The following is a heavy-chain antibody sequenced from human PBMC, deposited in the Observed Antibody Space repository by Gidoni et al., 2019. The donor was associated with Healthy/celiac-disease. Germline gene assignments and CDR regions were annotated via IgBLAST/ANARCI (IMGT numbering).Heavy chain of an antibody. Sequence: QVQLQESGPGLVKPSQTLSLTCTVSGCPIRRGSYYWRWIRQPAGKGLEWIGRIYTSGSTNYNPSLKSRVTMSVDTSKNQFSLKLSSVTAADTAVYYCARAPGSGSYGDYWGQGTLVTVSS. CDR1: GCPIRRGSYY. J-gene: IGHJ4*02. CDR3: ARAPGSGSYGDY. D-gene: IGHD1-26*01. V-gene: IGHV4-61*02. CDR2: IYTSGST.